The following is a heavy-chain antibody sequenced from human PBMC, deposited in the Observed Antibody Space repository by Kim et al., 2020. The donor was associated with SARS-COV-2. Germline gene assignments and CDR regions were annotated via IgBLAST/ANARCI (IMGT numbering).Heavy chain of an antibody. Sequence: ASVKVSCKASGYTFTSYDINWVRQATGQGLEWMGWMNPNSGNTGYAQKFQGRVTMTRNTSISTAYMELSSLRSEDTAVYYCARGLLVRGVFYYYYYMDVWGKWTTVTVSS. D-gene: IGHD3-10*01. CDR2: MNPNSGNT. CDR1: GYTFTSYD. V-gene: IGHV1-8*01. J-gene: IGHJ6*03. CDR3: ARGLLVRGVFYYYYYMDV.